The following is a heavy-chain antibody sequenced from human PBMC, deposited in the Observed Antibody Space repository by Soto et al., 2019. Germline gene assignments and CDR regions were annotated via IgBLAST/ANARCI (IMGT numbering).Heavy chain of an antibody. CDR3: AKGTYYYDRSGQRPFEF. J-gene: IGHJ4*02. D-gene: IGHD3-22*01. V-gene: IGHV3-9*01. CDR2: ITWNTGNI. Sequence: EVQLVESGGGLVQPGRSLRLSCAASGFTFDDYAMHWVRQAPGKGLEWVSSITWNTGNIGYADSVKGRFTISRNNAKKSLYLQMNSLRAEDTALYFCAKGTYYYDRSGQRPFEFWGQGTLVTVSS. CDR1: GFTFDDYA.